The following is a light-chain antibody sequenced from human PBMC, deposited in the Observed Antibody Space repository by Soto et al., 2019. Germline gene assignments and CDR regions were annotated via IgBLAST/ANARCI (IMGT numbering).Light chain of an antibody. V-gene: IGKV3-15*01. CDR1: QSVNSN. Sequence: EILMTQSPVTLSVSPGERATLSCRASQSVNSNLAWYQQKPGQAPRLLIYGASTRATGIPASFIGNGSGTEFTLTASSLQPEDFAVYYCQQYNNWPFTFGPGTKVD. CDR3: QQYNNWPFT. J-gene: IGKJ3*01. CDR2: GAS.